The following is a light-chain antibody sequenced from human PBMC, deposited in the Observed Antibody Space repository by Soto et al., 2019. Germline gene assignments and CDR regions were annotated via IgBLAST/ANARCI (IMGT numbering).Light chain of an antibody. CDR2: DDS. CDR3: QVWDSDNNPFYV. V-gene: IGLV3-21*02. CDR1: NIESKS. J-gene: IGLJ1*01. Sequence: LNLAPWVSVAPGQTSRITCGGHNIESKSVHWYQQKPGQAPVLVVYDDSDRPSGIPERFSGSNSGNTATLIISTAEAGDEADYYCQVWDSDNNPFYVFGAGTKVTVL.